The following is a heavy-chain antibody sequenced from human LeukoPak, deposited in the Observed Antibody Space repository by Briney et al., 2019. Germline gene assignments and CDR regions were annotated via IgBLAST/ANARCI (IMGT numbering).Heavy chain of an antibody. V-gene: IGHV1-2*02. CDR1: GYTFTGYY. CDR3: ARDNIAAAGTRGDY. D-gene: IGHD6-13*01. J-gene: IGHJ4*02. Sequence: GASVKVSCKASGYTFTGYYMHWVRQAPGQGLEWMGWINPNSGGTNYAQKFQGRVTMTRDTSISTAYMELSRLRSDDTAVYYCARDNIAAAGTRGDYWGQGTLVTVSS. CDR2: INPNSGGT.